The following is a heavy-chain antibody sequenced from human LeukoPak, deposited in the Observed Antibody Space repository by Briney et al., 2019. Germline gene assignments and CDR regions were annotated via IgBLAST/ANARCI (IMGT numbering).Heavy chain of an antibody. D-gene: IGHD5-18*01. Sequence: PGESLRISCKGSGYSFTSYWISWVRQMPGKGLEWMGRIDPSDSYTNYSPSFQGHVTISADKPISTAYLQWSSLKASDTAMYYCARQSTRGMVDTDFDYWGQGTLVTVSS. CDR1: GYSFTSYW. CDR2: IDPSDSYT. CDR3: ARQSTRGMVDTDFDY. V-gene: IGHV5-10-1*01. J-gene: IGHJ4*02.